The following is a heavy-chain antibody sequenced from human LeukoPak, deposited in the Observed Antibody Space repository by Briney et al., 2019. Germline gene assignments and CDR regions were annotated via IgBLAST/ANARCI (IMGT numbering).Heavy chain of an antibody. V-gene: IGHV3-23*01. Sequence: GGSLRLSCAASGFTFSSYAMSWVRQAPGKGLEWVSAISGSGGSTYYADSVKGRFTISRDNPKNTLYLQMNSLRAEDTAVYYCAKDNDILTGYYQGVNFDYWGQGTLVTVSS. CDR1: GFTFSSYA. D-gene: IGHD3-9*01. CDR3: AKDNDILTGYYQGVNFDY. CDR2: ISGSGGST. J-gene: IGHJ4*02.